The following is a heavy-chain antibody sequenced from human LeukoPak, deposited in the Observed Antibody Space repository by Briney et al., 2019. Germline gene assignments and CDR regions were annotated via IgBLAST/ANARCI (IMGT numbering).Heavy chain of an antibody. CDR1: GYTFTSYQ. V-gene: IGHV1-8*01. D-gene: IGHD3-9*01. Sequence: GASVTVSCKASGYTFTSYQINWVGPATGRGLEWVGWMYPNSGNTGYAQKFQGRVTMTRNTSISTAYMELSSLRSEDTAVYYCARGRGWDYDILTGYFVYWGQGTLVTVSS. CDR3: ARGRGWDYDILTGYFVY. CDR2: MYPNSGNT. J-gene: IGHJ4*02.